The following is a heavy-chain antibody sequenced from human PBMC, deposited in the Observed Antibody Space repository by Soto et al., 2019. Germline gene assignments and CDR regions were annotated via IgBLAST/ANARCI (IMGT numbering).Heavy chain of an antibody. CDR2: MYFNEST. V-gene: IGHV4-59*01. J-gene: IGHJ3*02. CDR1: GGSISSYF. Sequence: NPSETLSLTCSVSGGSISSYFLHWIRQAPGKGLEWIGYMYFNESTNYNPSLKSRVAISLDTSKSLFSLKLNSVTAADTAMYYCARDHKEAFDIWGQGTLVTVSS. CDR3: ARDHKEAFDI.